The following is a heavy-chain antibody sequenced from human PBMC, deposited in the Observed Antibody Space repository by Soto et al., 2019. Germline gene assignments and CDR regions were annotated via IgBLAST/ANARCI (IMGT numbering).Heavy chain of an antibody. D-gene: IGHD3-10*01. V-gene: IGHV4-39*01. J-gene: IGHJ4*02. CDR1: GGSISSSSYY. Sequence: SKTLSLTCTVSGGSISSSSYYWGWIRQPPGKGLEWIGSIYYSGSTYYNPSLKSRVTISVDTSKKQFSLKLSSVTAADTAVYYRAAYGSGVRDFDYWGQGTPAPVSS. CDR2: IYYSGST. CDR3: AAYGSGVRDFDY.